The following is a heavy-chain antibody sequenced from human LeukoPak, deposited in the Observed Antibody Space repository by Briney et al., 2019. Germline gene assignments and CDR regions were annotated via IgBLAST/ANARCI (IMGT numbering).Heavy chain of an antibody. V-gene: IGHV3-21*01. Sequence: NAGGSLRLSCAASGFTFSSYGMHWVRQAPGKGLEWVSSISSSSSYIYYADSVKGRFTISRDNAKNSLYLQMNSLRAEDTAVYYCARDSKGSGSYYYYYYYMDVWGKGTTVTVSS. CDR1: GFTFSSYG. D-gene: IGHD3-10*01. CDR2: ISSSSSYI. J-gene: IGHJ6*03. CDR3: ARDSKGSGSYYYYYYYMDV.